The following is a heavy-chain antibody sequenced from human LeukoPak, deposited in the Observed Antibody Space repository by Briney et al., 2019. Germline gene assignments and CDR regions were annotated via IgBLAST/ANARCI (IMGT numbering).Heavy chain of an antibody. CDR3: ARTSSSVLDY. Sequence: GGSLSLSCAASGFTFSSYAMSWVRQAPGKGLEWVSYISNSGSTIYYADSVKGRFTISRDNAKNSLYLQMNSLRAEDTAVYYCARTSSSVLDYWGEGTLVTVSS. CDR2: ISNSGSTI. D-gene: IGHD5/OR15-5a*01. CDR1: GFTFSSYA. J-gene: IGHJ4*02. V-gene: IGHV3-48*04.